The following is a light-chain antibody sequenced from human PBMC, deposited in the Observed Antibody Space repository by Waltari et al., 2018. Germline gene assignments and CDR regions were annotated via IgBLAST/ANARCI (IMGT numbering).Light chain of an antibody. CDR3: QTWDSNTGV. Sequence: SYDLIQPPSVSVSPGQTASIPCSGDGLGNNSVYWYQQKSGQSPILVIYQDSNRPSGIPARFSGSNSGNTATLTIRGTQALDEADFYCQTWDSNTGVFGGGTKLTVL. CDR2: QDS. V-gene: IGLV3-1*01. J-gene: IGLJ2*01. CDR1: GLGNNS.